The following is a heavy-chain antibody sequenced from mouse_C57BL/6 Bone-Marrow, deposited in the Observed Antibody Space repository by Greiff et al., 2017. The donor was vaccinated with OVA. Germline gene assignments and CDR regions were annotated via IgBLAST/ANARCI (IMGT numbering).Heavy chain of an antibody. J-gene: IGHJ2*01. CDR1: GFTFSSYG. V-gene: IGHV5-6*01. CDR3: ARQLTGTGVDY. CDR2: ISSGGSYT. Sequence: EVKVVESGGDLVKPGGSLKLSCAASGFTFSSYGMSWVRQTPDKRLEWVATISSGGSYTYYPDSVKGRFTISRDNAKNTLYLQMSSLKSEDTAMYYCARQLTGTGVDYWGQGTTLTVSS. D-gene: IGHD4-1*01.